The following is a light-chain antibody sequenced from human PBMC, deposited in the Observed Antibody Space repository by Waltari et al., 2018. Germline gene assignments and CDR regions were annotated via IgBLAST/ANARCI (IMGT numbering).Light chain of an antibody. V-gene: IGLV2-11*01. J-gene: IGLJ3*02. Sequence: QSALTQPRSVSGSPGQSVTISCTGTGSDVGDYNYVSCYQQHPGKAPKLVIYDVTKRPSGVPDRFSGSKSGNSASLTVSGLQAEDEADYYCCSYEGTWVFGGGTKLTVL. CDR2: DVT. CDR1: GSDVGDYNY. CDR3: CSYEGTWV.